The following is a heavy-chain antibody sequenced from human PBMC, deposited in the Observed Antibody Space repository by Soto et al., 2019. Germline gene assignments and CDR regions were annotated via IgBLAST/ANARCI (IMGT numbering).Heavy chain of an antibody. Sequence: GGSLRLSCAASGFTFSSYWMSWVRQAPGKGLEWVANIKQDGSEKYYVDSVKGRFTISRDNAKNSLYLQMNSLRAEDTAVYYCARDLVVVVAATDVLYYYYMDVWGKGTTVTVSS. CDR1: GFTFSSYW. J-gene: IGHJ6*03. D-gene: IGHD2-15*01. V-gene: IGHV3-7*01. CDR3: ARDLVVVVAATDVLYYYYMDV. CDR2: IKQDGSEK.